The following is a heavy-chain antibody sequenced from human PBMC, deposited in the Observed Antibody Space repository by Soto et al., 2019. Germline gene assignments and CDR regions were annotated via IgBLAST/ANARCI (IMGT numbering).Heavy chain of an antibody. J-gene: IGHJ4*02. D-gene: IGHD2-15*01. CDR1: GGSIRSSSYY. CDR2: ISYSGST. Sequence: PSETLSLTCSVSGGSIRSSSYYWGWIRQPPGKGLEWIGKISYSGSTYYNASLKSRVSISVDTSKNQFSLKLNSVAAADTGFYYCRAYCSGGSCLDSWGQGTLVTVSS. CDR3: RAYCSGGSCLDS. V-gene: IGHV4-39*01.